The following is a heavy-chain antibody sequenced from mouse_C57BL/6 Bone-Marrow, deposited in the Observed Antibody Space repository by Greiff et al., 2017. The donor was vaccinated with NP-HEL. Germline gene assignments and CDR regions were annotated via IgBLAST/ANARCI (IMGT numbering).Heavy chain of an antibody. CDR1: GYTFTSYW. V-gene: IGHV1-69*01. CDR3: ASSPVYYDYPGY. J-gene: IGHJ2*01. D-gene: IGHD2-4*01. Sequence: QVQLQQPGAELVMPGASVKLSCKASGYTFTSYWMHWVKQRPGQGLEWIGEIDPSDSYTNYNQKFKGKSTLTVDKSSSTAYMQLSRLTSADSAVYYCASSPVYYDYPGYWGQGTTLTVSS. CDR2: IDPSDSYT.